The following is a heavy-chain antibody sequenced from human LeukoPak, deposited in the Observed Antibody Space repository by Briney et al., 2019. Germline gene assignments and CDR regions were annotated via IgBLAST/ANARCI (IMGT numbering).Heavy chain of an antibody. Sequence: ASVKVSCKASGYTFIRYYMYWVRQAPGQGLEWMGISNPSGGSTSYAQKFQGRLTMTRDTSTSTAYMEVNSLRSDDTAVYYCVRDPKFFTTGYYVIENYWGQGTLVTVSS. V-gene: IGHV1-46*01. CDR1: GYTFIRYY. CDR2: SNPSGGST. J-gene: IGHJ4*02. CDR3: VRDPKFFTTGYYVIENY. D-gene: IGHD3-9*01.